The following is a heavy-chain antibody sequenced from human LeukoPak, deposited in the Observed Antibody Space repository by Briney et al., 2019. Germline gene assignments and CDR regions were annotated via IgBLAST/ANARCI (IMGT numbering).Heavy chain of an antibody. Sequence: SGTLSLTSAVYGGSFSGYYWSWIRQPLGKGLEWIGEINHSGSTNYNPSLKSRVTIPVDTSKNQFSLKLSSVTAADTAVYYCARQPWIQLWLIDYWGQGTLVTVSS. J-gene: IGHJ4*02. CDR2: INHSGST. V-gene: IGHV4-34*01. D-gene: IGHD5-18*01. CDR1: GGSFSGYY. CDR3: ARQPWIQLWLIDY.